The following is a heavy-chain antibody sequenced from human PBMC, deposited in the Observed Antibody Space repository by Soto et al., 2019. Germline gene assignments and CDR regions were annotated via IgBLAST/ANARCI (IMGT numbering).Heavy chain of an antibody. CDR3: ARGKYYYGSGSYFWFDP. Sequence: PSETLSLTCTVSGGSISSYYWSWIRQPPGKGLEWIGYIYYSGSTNYNPSLKSRVTISVDTSKNQFSLKLSSVTAADTAVYYCARGKYYYGSGSYFWFDPWGQGTLVTVSS. D-gene: IGHD3-10*01. V-gene: IGHV4-59*01. J-gene: IGHJ5*02. CDR2: IYYSGST. CDR1: GGSISSYY.